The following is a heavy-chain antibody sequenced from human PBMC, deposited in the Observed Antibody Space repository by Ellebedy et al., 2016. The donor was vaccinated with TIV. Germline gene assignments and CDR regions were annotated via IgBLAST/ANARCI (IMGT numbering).Heavy chain of an antibody. Sequence: SETLSLTCAVSGGSISSSSYYWGWIRQPPGKGLEWIGCIFYSGNTYYNPSLKSRLTISVDTSKNQFALKLSSVTAADTAVYYCARKNYMDVWGKGTTVTVSS. CDR1: GGSISSSSYY. CDR2: IFYSGNT. CDR3: ARKNYMDV. V-gene: IGHV4-39*06. J-gene: IGHJ6*03.